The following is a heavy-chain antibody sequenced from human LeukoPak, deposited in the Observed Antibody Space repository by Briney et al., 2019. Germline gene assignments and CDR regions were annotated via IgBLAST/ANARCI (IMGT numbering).Heavy chain of an antibody. D-gene: IGHD4-17*01. CDR3: VYGDYGGGFDY. Sequence: GGSLRLSCAASGFTFSSYWMNWVRQAPGKGLEWVANIKQDGSEKYYVASVKGRFTISRDNAKNSLYLQMNSLRDEDTAMYYCVYGDYGGGFDYWGQGTLVTVSS. J-gene: IGHJ4*02. V-gene: IGHV3-7*03. CDR1: GFTFSSYW. CDR2: IKQDGSEK.